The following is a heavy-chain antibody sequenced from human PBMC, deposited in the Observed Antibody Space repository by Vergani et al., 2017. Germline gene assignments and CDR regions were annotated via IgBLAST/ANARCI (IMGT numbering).Heavy chain of an antibody. J-gene: IGHJ4*02. CDR2: INPNSGGT. V-gene: IGHV1-2*02. Sequence: QVHLEQSGTEVKKPGSSVKVSCKVSGDIFNNYTVTWVRQAPGQGLEWMGWINPNSGGTNYAQKFQGRVTMTRDTSISTAYMELSRLRSDDTAVYYCARVGLGYCSGGSCPRRYFDYWGQGTLVTVSS. D-gene: IGHD2-15*01. CDR3: ARVGLGYCSGGSCPRRYFDY. CDR1: GDIFNNYT.